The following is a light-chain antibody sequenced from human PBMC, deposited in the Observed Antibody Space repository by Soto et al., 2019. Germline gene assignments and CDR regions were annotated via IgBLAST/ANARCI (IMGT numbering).Light chain of an antibody. Sequence: QSALTQPASVSGSPGQSITISCTGTSSDVGGYNYVSWYQQHPGKAPKLMIYDVRNRPSWVSNRFSGSRSGNTASLTISGLRADDEANYYCSSYTSRDTVIFGGGTKVTVL. V-gene: IGLV2-14*01. CDR3: SSYTSRDTVI. J-gene: IGLJ2*01. CDR1: SSDVGGYNY. CDR2: DVR.